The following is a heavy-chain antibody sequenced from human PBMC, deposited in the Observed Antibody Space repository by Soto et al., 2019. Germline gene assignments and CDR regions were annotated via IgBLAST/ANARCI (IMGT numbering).Heavy chain of an antibody. D-gene: IGHD2-15*01. CDR3: ARGDCVGGTCYSLAGSFYFYMDV. CDR1: GFTFSNYW. CDR2: INSDGSVS. J-gene: IGHJ6*03. Sequence: EVQLVESGGGLVQPGGSLRLSCAASGFTFSNYWMYWVRQAPGKGLEWVSRINSDGSVSSHADSVKGRLTISRDNVKNTLYLHMDNLRAEDTAVYCCARGDCVGGTCYSLAGSFYFYMDVWGKGTTVTVFS. V-gene: IGHV3-74*02.